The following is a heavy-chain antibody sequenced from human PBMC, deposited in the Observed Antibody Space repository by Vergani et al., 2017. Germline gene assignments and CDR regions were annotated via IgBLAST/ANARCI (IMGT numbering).Heavy chain of an antibody. CDR2: IHNRGKT. Sequence: QVRLEESGPGLVKPSETLSLTCSVSGYSIGSGFYWAWLRPSPGEGLQWLTSIHNRGKTYHNPSLKSRVSVSLATSKKRFSLNMTSVTATDTAVYYCATSQWDYWYFYLWGPGSLVTVSS. J-gene: IGHJ2*01. CDR1: GYSIGSGFY. V-gene: IGHV4-38-2*01. CDR3: ATSQWDYWYFYL. D-gene: IGHD1-26*01.